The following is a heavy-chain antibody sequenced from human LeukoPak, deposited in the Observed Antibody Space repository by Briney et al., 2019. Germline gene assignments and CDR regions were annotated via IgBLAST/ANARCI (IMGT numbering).Heavy chain of an antibody. D-gene: IGHD3-10*01. V-gene: IGHV4-59*08. CDR3: ARGLRKVMVRGVINPYYFDY. CDR1: GGSISSYY. CDR2: IYYSGST. J-gene: IGHJ4*02. Sequence: SETLSLTCTVSGGSISSYYWSWIRQPPGKGLEWIGYIYYSGSTYYNPSLKSRVTISVDTSKNQFSLKLSSVTAADTAVYYCARGLRKVMVRGVINPYYFDYWGQGTLVTVSS.